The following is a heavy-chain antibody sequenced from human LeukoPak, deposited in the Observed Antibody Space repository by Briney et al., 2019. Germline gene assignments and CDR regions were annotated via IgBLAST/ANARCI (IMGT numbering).Heavy chain of an antibody. CDR1: GFTFSSYG. Sequence: GGSLRLSCAASGFTFSSYGMHWVRQAPGKGLEWVAVIWYDGSNKYYADSVKGRFTISRDNSKNTLYVQMNSLRADDTAVYYCAKGFGRFDPWGQGTLVTVSS. D-gene: IGHD3/OR15-3a*01. CDR3: AKGFGRFDP. J-gene: IGHJ5*02. V-gene: IGHV3-33*06. CDR2: IWYDGSNK.